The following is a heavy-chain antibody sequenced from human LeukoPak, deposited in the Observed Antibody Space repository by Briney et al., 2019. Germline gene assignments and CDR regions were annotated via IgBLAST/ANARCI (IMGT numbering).Heavy chain of an antibody. CDR3: ARLQYGGYTLDFDY. J-gene: IGHJ4*02. Sequence: SETLSLTCTVSGDSISSYYWGWIRQPPRKGLEWIGSIYYSGSTYYNPSLKSRVTISVDTSKNHFSLKLSSVTAADTAVYYCARLQYGGYTLDFDYWGQGTLVTVSS. D-gene: IGHD5-12*01. CDR2: IYYSGST. V-gene: IGHV4-39*02. CDR1: GDSISSYY.